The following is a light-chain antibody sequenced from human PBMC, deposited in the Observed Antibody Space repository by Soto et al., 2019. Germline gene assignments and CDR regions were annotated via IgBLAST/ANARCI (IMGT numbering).Light chain of an antibody. J-gene: IGKJ4*01. V-gene: IGKV3-20*01. CDR3: QLYGSSPT. Sequence: EIVLMQSPGTLSLSPGERATLSCRASQSVSSSYLGWYQQKPGQAPRLLIQGASSRATGIPDRFSGRGSGTDFTLTISRLEPEDFAVYYCQLYGSSPTFGGGTKVEIK. CDR1: QSVSSSY. CDR2: GAS.